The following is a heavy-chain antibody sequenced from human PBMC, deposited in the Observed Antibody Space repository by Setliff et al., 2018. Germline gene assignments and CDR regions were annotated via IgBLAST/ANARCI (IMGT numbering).Heavy chain of an antibody. D-gene: IGHD1-7*01. Sequence: SETLSLTCAVSGASIRNNYYWGWIRQSPGTGLEWIGRIHYRGTTYSNASLASRLTLSVDTSKNQFSLKLTSVTAADTAVYYCARTGTYRYFDSWGQGSRVTVSS. CDR1: GASIRNNYY. V-gene: IGHV4-39*01. CDR3: ARTGTYRYFDS. CDR2: IHYRGTT. J-gene: IGHJ4*02.